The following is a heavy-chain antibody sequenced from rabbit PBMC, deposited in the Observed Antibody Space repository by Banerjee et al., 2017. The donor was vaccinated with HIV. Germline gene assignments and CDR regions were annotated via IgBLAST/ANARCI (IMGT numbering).Heavy chain of an antibody. J-gene: IGHJ3*01. V-gene: IGHV1S45*01. CDR2: IYGGSSGST. D-gene: IGHD4-1*01. CDR1: GFDFSSDA. CDR3: ARDLAGVIGWNFNF. Sequence: QEQLVESGGGLVQPEGSLTLTCKASGFDFSSDAMCWVRQAPGKGLEWIACIYGGSSGSTDYASWAKGRFTISKASSTTVTLQMTSLTAADTATYFCARDLAGVIGWNFNFWGQGTLVTVS.